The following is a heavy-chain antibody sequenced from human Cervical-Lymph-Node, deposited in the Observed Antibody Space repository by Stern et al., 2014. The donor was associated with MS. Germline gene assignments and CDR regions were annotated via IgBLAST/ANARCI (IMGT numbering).Heavy chain of an antibody. Sequence: VQLVESGGGVVQPRRSQGLSCAASGFTFSAYAMHWVRQAPGKGLEWVAVISADGNTKFYADSVKGRFTISRDNSKNTLFLQMNSLKIEDTAVYYCARDGRPVWGQGTLVAVSS. J-gene: IGHJ4*02. CDR3: ARDGRPV. CDR1: GFTFSAYA. V-gene: IGHV3-30-3*01. CDR2: ISADGNTK.